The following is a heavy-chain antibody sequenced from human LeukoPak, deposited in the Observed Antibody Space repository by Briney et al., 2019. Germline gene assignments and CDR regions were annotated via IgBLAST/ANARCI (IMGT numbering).Heavy chain of an antibody. CDR3: ARDRIDWLLYRPPHYYYYYYVDV. CDR1: GGSISSGSYY. CDR2: IYTSGST. Sequence: PSETLSLTCTVSGGSISSGSYYWSWIRQPAGKGLEWIGRIYTSGSTNYNPSLKSRVTISVDTSKNQSSLKLSSVTAADTAVYYCARDRIDWLLYRPPHYYYYYYVDVWGKGTTVTISS. J-gene: IGHJ6*03. D-gene: IGHD3-9*01. V-gene: IGHV4-61*02.